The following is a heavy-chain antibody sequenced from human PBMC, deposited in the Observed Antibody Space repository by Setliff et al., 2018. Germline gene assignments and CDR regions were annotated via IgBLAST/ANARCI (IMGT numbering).Heavy chain of an antibody. V-gene: IGHV3-23*01. Sequence: GGSLRLSCAASGFTFSSYAMSWVRQAPGKGLEWVSAISGSGGSTYYADSVKGRFTISRDNSKNTLYLQMNSLRAEGTAVYYCAKGPPSSGTYGGYFQHWGQGTLVTVSS. CDR3: AKGPPSSGTYGGYFQH. D-gene: IGHD1-26*01. CDR2: ISGSGGST. J-gene: IGHJ1*01. CDR1: GFTFSSYA.